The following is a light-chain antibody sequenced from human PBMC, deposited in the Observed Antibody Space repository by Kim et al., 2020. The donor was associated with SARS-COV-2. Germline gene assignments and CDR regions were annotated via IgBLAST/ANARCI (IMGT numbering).Light chain of an antibody. CDR1: NIGSKS. CDR3: QVWDSSSDHRV. V-gene: IGLV3-21*04. J-gene: IGLJ3*02. Sequence: APGKTAEIPCGGNNIGSKSVHWYQQKPGQAPVPVIYYDSDRPSGIPERFSGSNSGNTATLTISRVGAGDEADYYCQVWDSSSDHRVFGGGTQLTVL. CDR2: YDS.